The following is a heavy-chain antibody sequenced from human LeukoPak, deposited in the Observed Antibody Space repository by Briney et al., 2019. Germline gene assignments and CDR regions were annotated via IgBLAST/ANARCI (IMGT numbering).Heavy chain of an antibody. CDR3: VRVDTSGYYYELSFDY. J-gene: IGHJ4*02. CDR1: GFTFNSYW. V-gene: IGHV3-7*01. D-gene: IGHD3-22*01. Sequence: GGSLRLSCAASGFTFNSYWMSWVRQAPGKGLEWVANTKKDGSEKEYVDSVKGRFTISRDNAKNSLYLQMNSLRVEDTAVYYCVRVDTSGYYYELSFDYWGQGTLVTVSS. CDR2: TKKDGSEK.